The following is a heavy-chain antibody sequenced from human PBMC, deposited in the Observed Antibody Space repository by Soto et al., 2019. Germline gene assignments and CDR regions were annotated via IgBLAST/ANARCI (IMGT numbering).Heavy chain of an antibody. CDR2: IIPILGTA. CDR3: ARDVDTAMARESYYYYGMDV. CDR1: GGTFSSYA. Sequence: GASVKVSCKASGGTFSSYAISWVRQAPGQGLEWMGGIIPILGTANYAQKFQGRVTITADESTSTAYTELSSLRSEDTAVYYCARDVDTAMARESYYYYGMDVWGQGTTVTVSS. D-gene: IGHD5-18*01. J-gene: IGHJ6*02. V-gene: IGHV1-69*13.